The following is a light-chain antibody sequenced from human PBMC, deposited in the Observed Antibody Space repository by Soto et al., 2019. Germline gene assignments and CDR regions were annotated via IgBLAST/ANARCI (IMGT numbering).Light chain of an antibody. CDR1: QSISSY. V-gene: IGKV1-39*01. J-gene: IGKJ1*01. Sequence: DIQMTQSPSSLSASVGDRVTITCRASQSISSYLNWYQQKPGKAPKLLIYAASSLQSGVPSRFSGSGSGTDFTLTISSLQPEDFATYYYQQSYSTPPGFGQGTKVEIK. CDR3: QQSYSTPPG. CDR2: AAS.